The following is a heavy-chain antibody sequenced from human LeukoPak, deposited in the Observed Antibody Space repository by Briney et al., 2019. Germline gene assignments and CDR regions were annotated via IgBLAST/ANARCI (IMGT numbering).Heavy chain of an antibody. Sequence: GGSLRLSCAASGFTVSSNYMSWVRQAPGKGLECVSVIYSGGSTYYADSVKGRFTISRDNSKNTLYLQMNSLRAEDTAVYYCARDLAGRWAFDIWGQGTMVTVSS. J-gene: IGHJ3*02. CDR2: IYSGGST. CDR1: GFTVSSNY. CDR3: ARDLAGRWAFDI. V-gene: IGHV3-53*01. D-gene: IGHD3-3*02.